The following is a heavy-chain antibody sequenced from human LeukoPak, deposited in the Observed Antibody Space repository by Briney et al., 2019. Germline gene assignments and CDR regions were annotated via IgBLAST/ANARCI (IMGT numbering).Heavy chain of an antibody. Sequence: GASVKVSCKASGYTFTTYGISWVRQAPGQGLEWMGWISGHNGNTNYAQNLQGRVTMTTDTSTSTAYMELRSLRSDDTAVYYCARGRDGDYAAYWGQGTLVTVSS. J-gene: IGHJ4*02. CDR1: GYTFTTYG. V-gene: IGHV1-18*01. CDR3: ARGRDGDYAAY. CDR2: ISGHNGNT. D-gene: IGHD4-17*01.